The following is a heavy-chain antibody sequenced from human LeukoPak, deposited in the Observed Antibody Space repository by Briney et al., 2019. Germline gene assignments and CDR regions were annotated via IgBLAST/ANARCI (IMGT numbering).Heavy chain of an antibody. Sequence: GGSLRLSCAASGFTFGPYTMNWVRQAPGKGLEWVSYISSSSDTIYYADSVKGRFTISRDNGKNTLYLQMNSLRAEDTAVYYCARATPPYWDVDYWGQGTLVTVSS. D-gene: IGHD1-26*01. J-gene: IGHJ4*02. CDR3: ARATPPYWDVDY. CDR1: GFTFGPYT. CDR2: ISSSSDTI. V-gene: IGHV3-48*04.